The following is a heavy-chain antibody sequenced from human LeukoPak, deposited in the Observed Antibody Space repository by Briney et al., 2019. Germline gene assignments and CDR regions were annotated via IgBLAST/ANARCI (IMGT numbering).Heavy chain of an antibody. CDR3: ASEVGYCSGGSCYPPYYYYMDV. D-gene: IGHD2-15*01. V-gene: IGHV1-69*13. Sequence: GAAVKLFCTASRGRFRSSAISCVRLPPGRGLAWMGGLLPIFGTAIHAQKFQGRVTITEDEYTSTAYMELSTLRSEDTAVYYCASEVGYCSGGSCYPPYYYYMDVWGKGTTVTVSS. J-gene: IGHJ6*03. CDR1: RGRFRSSA. CDR2: LLPIFGTA.